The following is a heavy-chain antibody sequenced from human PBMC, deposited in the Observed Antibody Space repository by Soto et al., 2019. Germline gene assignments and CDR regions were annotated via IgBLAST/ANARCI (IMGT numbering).Heavy chain of an antibody. Sequence: AASVKVSCKASGGTFSSYAISWVRQAPGQGLEWMGGIIPIFGTANYAQKFQGRVTITADESTSTAYMELSSLRSEDTAVYYCARRSALNLGPMDYWGQGTLVTVSS. V-gene: IGHV1-69*13. J-gene: IGHJ4*02. CDR2: IIPIFGTA. CDR1: GGTFSSYA. D-gene: IGHD3-3*01. CDR3: ARRSALNLGPMDY.